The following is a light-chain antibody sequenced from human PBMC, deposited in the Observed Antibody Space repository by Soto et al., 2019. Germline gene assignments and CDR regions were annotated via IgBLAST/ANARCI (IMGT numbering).Light chain of an antibody. Sequence: EIVLTQSPATLSLSPGERATLSCRASQSVSSYLAWYQQKHGQAPRLLIYDASNRATGIPARFSGSWSGTDFSLSISSLEPEDFAVYYCQQRSNWLTFGGGTKVDIK. V-gene: IGKV3-11*01. CDR2: DAS. J-gene: IGKJ4*01. CDR1: QSVSSY. CDR3: QQRSNWLT.